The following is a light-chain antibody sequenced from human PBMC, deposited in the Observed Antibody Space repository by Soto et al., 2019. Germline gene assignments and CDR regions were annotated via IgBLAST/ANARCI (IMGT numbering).Light chain of an antibody. J-gene: IGLJ2*01. CDR2: EGS. CDR1: SSDVGSYNF. CDR3: CSYAGSSTLI. V-gene: IGLV2-23*01. Sequence: QSAMTQPASVSGSPGQSITISCTGSSSDVGSYNFVSWYQQYPGKAPKLMIYEGSKRPSGVSNRFSGSKSRNTASLTISGLQAEDESDYYCCSYAGSSTLIFGGGTKLTVL.